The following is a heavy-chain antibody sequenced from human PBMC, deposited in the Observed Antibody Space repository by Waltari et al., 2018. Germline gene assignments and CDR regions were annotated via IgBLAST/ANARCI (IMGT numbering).Heavy chain of an antibody. CDR1: GGSISSNY. Sequence: QVQLQESGPGLVKPSETLSLTCTVSGGSISSNYCSWIRQTPGKGLEWIGYIYYSGSTNYNPPLKSRVTISVDTSKNQFSLKLSSVTAADTAVYYCARAEVATTHFDYWGQGTLVTVSS. J-gene: IGHJ4*02. V-gene: IGHV4-59*01. CDR3: ARAEVATTHFDY. CDR2: IYYSGST. D-gene: IGHD5-12*01.